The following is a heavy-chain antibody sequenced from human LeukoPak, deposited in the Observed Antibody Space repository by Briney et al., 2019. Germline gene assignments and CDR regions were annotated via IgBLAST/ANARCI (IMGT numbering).Heavy chain of an antibody. CDR1: GGSISSYY. V-gene: IGHV4-59*01. CDR3: ARSLQYNNNNYFYYGMDV. D-gene: IGHD3-10*01. Sequence: SETLSLTCTVSGGSISSYYGNWIRQPPGEGLEWIGYIYYSGSTNYNPSLKSRVTISVDTSKNQFSLKLNSVTAADTAVYYCARSLQYNNNNYFYYGMDVWGQGTTVTVSS. J-gene: IGHJ6*02. CDR2: IYYSGST.